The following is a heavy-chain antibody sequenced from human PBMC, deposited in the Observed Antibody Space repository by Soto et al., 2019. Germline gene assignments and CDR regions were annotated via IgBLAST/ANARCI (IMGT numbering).Heavy chain of an antibody. Sequence: SETLSLTCAVSGGSISSGGYSWSWIRQPPGKGLEWIGYIYHSGSTYYNPSLKSRLSISVDMSKNHFSLRLSSVTAADTAVYYCAREARYSGYFDYWGQGMLVTVSS. CDR3: AREARYSGYFDY. D-gene: IGHD5-12*01. CDR2: IYHSGST. CDR1: GGSISSGGYS. J-gene: IGHJ4*02. V-gene: IGHV4-30-2*05.